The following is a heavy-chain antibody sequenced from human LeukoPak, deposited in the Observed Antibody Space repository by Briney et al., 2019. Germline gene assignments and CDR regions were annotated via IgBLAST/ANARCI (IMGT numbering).Heavy chain of an antibody. J-gene: IGHJ4*02. Sequence: ASVKVSCKASGYTFTGYYMHWVRQAPGQGLKWMGWINPNSGGTNYAQKFQGRVTMTRDTSISTAYMELSRLRSDDTAVYYCARVRYFDWLFPSFDYWGQGTLVTVSS. CDR3: ARVRYFDWLFPSFDY. V-gene: IGHV1-2*02. CDR2: INPNSGGT. CDR1: GYTFTGYY. D-gene: IGHD3-9*01.